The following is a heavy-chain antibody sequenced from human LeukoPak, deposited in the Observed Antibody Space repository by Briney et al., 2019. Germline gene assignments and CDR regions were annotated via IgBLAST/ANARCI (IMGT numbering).Heavy chain of an antibody. J-gene: IGHJ4*02. CDR2: IWFDGGKI. CDR1: GFPFSSYV. Sequence: GRSLRLSCAASGFPFSSYVMHWLRQAPGKGLEWVAVIWFDGGKIYYADSVKGRFAISRDNSKNTLYLQMNSLRAEDTAVYHCVRDFTNIRGGGYFDNWGQGTLVTVSS. CDR3: VRDFTNIRGGGYFDN. V-gene: IGHV3-33*01. D-gene: IGHD2/OR15-2a*01.